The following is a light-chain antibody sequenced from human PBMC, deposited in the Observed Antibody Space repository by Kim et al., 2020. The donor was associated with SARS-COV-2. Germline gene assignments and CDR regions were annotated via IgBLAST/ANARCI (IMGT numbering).Light chain of an antibody. J-gene: IGKJ4*01. Sequence: SLSPGERAPLSCRASQSIGTYLAWYQQKPGQAPRLVLYDVSNRATGIPGRFSGSGSGTDFTLTISSLDPEDFAVYYCQQRSDWPLTFGGGTKVEI. V-gene: IGKV3-11*01. CDR1: QSIGTY. CDR2: DVS. CDR3: QQRSDWPLT.